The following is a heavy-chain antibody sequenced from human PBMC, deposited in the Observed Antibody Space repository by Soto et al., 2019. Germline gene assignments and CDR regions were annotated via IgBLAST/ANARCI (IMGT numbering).Heavy chain of an antibody. J-gene: IGHJ4*02. CDR2: IIPILGIA. D-gene: IGHD2-15*01. CDR1: GGTFSSYT. Sequence: SVKVSCKASGGTFSSYTISWVRQAPGQGLEWMGRIIPILGIANYAQKFQGRVTITADKSTSTAYMELSSLRSEDTAVYYCAREPYLHCSGGSCYGSWGQGTLVTVSS. CDR3: AREPYLHCSGGSCYGS. V-gene: IGHV1-69*04.